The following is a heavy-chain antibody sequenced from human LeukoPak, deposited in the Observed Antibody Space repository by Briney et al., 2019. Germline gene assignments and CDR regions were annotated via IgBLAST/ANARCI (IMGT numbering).Heavy chain of an antibody. D-gene: IGHD2-2*01. J-gene: IGHJ3*02. V-gene: IGHV4-59*08. Sequence: PSETLSLTCTVSGGSISSYYWSWIRQPPGKGLEWIGYIYYSGSTNYNPSLKSRVTISVDTSKNQFSLKLSSVTAADTAVYYCARRSGMPDHDAFDIWGQGTMVTVSS. CDR3: ARRSGMPDHDAFDI. CDR2: IYYSGST. CDR1: GGSISSYY.